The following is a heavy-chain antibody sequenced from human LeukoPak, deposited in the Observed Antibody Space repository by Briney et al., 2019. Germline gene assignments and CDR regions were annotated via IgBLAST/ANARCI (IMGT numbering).Heavy chain of an antibody. CDR2: ISTYNGNT. Sequence: ASVKVSCKASGYTFTSYGISWVRQAPGQGLEWMGWISTYNGNTNYAQKLQGRVTMTTDTSTSTAYMELRSLRSDDTAVYYCARGREDYGDYSSDYWGQGTLVTVSS. V-gene: IGHV1-18*01. CDR3: ARGREDYGDYSSDY. D-gene: IGHD4-17*01. CDR1: GYTFTSYG. J-gene: IGHJ4*02.